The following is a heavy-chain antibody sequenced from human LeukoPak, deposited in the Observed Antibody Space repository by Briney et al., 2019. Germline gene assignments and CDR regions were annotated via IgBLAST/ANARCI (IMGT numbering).Heavy chain of an antibody. CDR2: IIPIFGTA. V-gene: IGHV1-69*13. Sequence: SVKVSCKASGYTFTSYAVSWVRQAPGQGLEWMGGIIPIFGTANYAQKFQGRVTITADESTSTAYMELSSLRSEDTAVYYCARASTYYYDSSGYPTNGYFDYWGQGTLVTVSS. CDR3: ARASTYYYDSSGYPTNGYFDY. CDR1: GYTFTSYA. D-gene: IGHD3-22*01. J-gene: IGHJ4*02.